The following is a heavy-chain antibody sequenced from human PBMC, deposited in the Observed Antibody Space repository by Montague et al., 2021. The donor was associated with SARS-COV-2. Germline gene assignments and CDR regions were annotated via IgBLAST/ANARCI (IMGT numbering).Heavy chain of an antibody. CDR1: GFTVSSYA. D-gene: IGHD3-10*01. V-gene: IGHV3-30-3*01. Sequence: SLRLSCAASGFTVSSYALHWVRQASGKGLEWVAVISYDGSNQYYSYSXXVLFPISRDNSKNTLYLQMNSLRAEDTAVYYCASNRFYYGSGSHVLDYWGQGTLVTVSS. CDR2: ISYDGSNQ. J-gene: IGHJ4*02. CDR3: ASNRFYYGSGSHVLDY.